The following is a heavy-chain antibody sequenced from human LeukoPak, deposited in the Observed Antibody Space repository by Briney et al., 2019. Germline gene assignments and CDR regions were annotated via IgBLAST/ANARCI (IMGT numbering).Heavy chain of an antibody. CDR1: GYTFTGYY. D-gene: IGHD6-13*01. CDR2: INPNSGGT. CDR3: ARDLSSWYNRSTLIDY. Sequence: ASVKVSCKASGYTFTGYYMHWVRQAPGQGLEWMGWINPNSGGTNYAQKFQGRVTMTRDTSISTAYMELSRLRSDDTDVYYCARDLSSWYNRSTLIDYWGQGTLVTVSS. J-gene: IGHJ4*02. V-gene: IGHV1-2*02.